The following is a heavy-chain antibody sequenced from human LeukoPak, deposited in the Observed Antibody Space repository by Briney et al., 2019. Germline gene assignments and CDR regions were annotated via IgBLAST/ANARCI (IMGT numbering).Heavy chain of an antibody. Sequence: SETLSLTCAVYGGSFSGYYWSWIRQPPGKGLEWIGEINHSGSTNYNPSLKSRVTISVDTSKNQFSLKLSSVTAADTAVYYCARLLRDDYWGQGTLVTVSS. CDR2: INHSGST. J-gene: IGHJ4*02. V-gene: IGHV4-34*01. D-gene: IGHD1-26*01. CDR1: GGSFSGYY. CDR3: ARLLRDDY.